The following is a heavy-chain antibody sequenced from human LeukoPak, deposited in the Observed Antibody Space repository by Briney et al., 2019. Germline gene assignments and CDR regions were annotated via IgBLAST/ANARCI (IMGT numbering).Heavy chain of an antibody. D-gene: IGHD5-18*01. CDR3: ARRDRYSYVSGFDY. V-gene: IGHV4-39*01. Sequence: SETLSLTCTVSGGSLSSSSYYGGGIRQPPGKGLEWMGRIYYNGSTYYNPSLKRRVTISVDTSKNQCSLKLSYVTAAHTAVYYCARRDRYSYVSGFDYWGQGTLVTVSS. CDR1: GGSLSSSSYY. CDR2: IYYNGST. J-gene: IGHJ4*02.